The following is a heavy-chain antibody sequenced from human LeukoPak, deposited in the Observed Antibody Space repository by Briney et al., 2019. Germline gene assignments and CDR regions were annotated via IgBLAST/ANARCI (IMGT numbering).Heavy chain of an antibody. CDR3: ASGLEGSGPYGMDV. V-gene: IGHV1-18*01. CDR2: ISAYNGNT. D-gene: IGHD2-15*01. CDR1: GYTFTSYG. Sequence: GASVKVSCKASGYTFTSYGISWVRQAPGQGLEWMGWISAYNGNTNYAQKLQGRVTMTTDTSTSTAYMELRSLRSDDTAVCYCASGLEGSGPYGMDVWGQGTTVTVSS. J-gene: IGHJ6*02.